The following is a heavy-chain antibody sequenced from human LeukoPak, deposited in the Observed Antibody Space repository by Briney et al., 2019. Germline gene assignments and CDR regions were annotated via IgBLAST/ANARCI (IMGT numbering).Heavy chain of an antibody. Sequence: GGSLRLSCAASAFTFSSYGMHWFRQAPGKGLEWVAFIRYDGSNKYYADSVKGRFTISRDNSKNTLYLQMNSLRAEDTAVYYCAKDYRPHDFWSGLVDYWGQGTLVTVSS. CDR1: AFTFSSYG. CDR3: AKDYRPHDFWSGLVDY. CDR2: IRYDGSNK. V-gene: IGHV3-30*02. J-gene: IGHJ4*02. D-gene: IGHD3-3*01.